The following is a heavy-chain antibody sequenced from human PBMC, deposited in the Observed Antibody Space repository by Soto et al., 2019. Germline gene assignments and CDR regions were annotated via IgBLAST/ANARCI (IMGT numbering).Heavy chain of an antibody. J-gene: IGHJ4*02. V-gene: IGHV3-33*01. CDR1: GFSFSSYC. CDR3: ASSIN. Sequence: SLSLSCAAYGFSFSSYCMRWVRRPPGKGLDWVAVIWYDGSNKDYTDSVKGRLTISRDNSKNTLYLQMNNLRADDTAVYCCASSINWGQGTLVTVSS. CDR2: IWYDGSNK.